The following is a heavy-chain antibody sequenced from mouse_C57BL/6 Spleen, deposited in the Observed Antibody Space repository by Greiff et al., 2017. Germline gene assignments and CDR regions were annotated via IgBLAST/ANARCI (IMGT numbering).Heavy chain of an antibody. D-gene: IGHD2-2*01. CDR1: GFTFSDYY. CDR3: ARDRGIYYGYDGFDY. CDR2: INYDGSST. Sequence: EVKLVESEGGLVQPGSSMKLSCTASGFTFSDYYMAWVRQVPEKGLEWVANINYDGSSTYYLDSLKSRFIISRDNAKNILYLQMSSLKSEDTATYYCARDRGIYYGYDGFDYWGQGTTLTVSS. V-gene: IGHV5-16*01. J-gene: IGHJ2*01.